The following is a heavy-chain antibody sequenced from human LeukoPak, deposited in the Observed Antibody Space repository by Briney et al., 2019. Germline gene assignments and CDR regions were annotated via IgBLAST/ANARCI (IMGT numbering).Heavy chain of an antibody. CDR1: GFTFSSYL. V-gene: IGHV3-74*01. D-gene: IGHD2-8*01. CDR3: ARGCSFGY. CDR2: INSDGSDT. J-gene: IGHJ4*02. Sequence: GGSLRLSCAASGFTFSSYLMHWVRQAPGKGRVWVSRINSDGSDTGYADSVKGRFTISRDNAKNTLHLQMNSLRAEDTAAYYCARGCSFGYWGQGTLVTVPS.